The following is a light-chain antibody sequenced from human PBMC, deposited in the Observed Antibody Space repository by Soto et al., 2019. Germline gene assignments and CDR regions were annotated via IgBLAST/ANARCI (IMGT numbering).Light chain of an antibody. J-gene: IGKJ5*01. CDR3: QQYNNWPPIT. V-gene: IGKV3-15*01. CDR2: GAS. Sequence: EIVMTQSPATLSVSPGERATLSCRASQSVSSNLAWYQQKPGQAPRLLIYGASTRATGIPARFSGSGSGTAFSLTISSLQYEDFAVYYCQQYNNWPPITFGQGTRLEIK. CDR1: QSVSSN.